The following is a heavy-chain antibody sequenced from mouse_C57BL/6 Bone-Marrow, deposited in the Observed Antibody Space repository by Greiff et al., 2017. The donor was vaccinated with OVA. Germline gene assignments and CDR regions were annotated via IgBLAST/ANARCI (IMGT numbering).Heavy chain of an antibody. CDR3: ARDYDGRSWNWFAY. CDR2: IDPSDSYT. V-gene: IGHV1-50*01. CDR1: GYTFTSYW. D-gene: IGHD1-1*01. J-gene: IGHJ3*01. Sequence: VQLQQPGAELVKPGASVKLSCKASGYTFTSYWMQWVKQRPGQGLEWIGEIDPSDSYTNYNQKFKGKATLTVDTSSSTAYMQLSSLTSEDSAVYYCARDYDGRSWNWFAYWGQGTLVTVSA.